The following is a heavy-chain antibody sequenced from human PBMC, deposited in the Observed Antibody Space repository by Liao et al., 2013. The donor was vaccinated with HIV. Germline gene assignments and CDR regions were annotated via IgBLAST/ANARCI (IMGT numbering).Heavy chain of an antibody. CDR2: IHYSGRT. D-gene: IGHD6-19*01. Sequence: QLQLQESGPGLVKPSETLSLTCTVSGGSISNNNYQWGWIRQPPGKGLEWVGSIHYSGRTDHNPSLKSRVTISVDTSKNQFSLKLSSVTAADTAVYYCARDLPIAVAGEATHAFDIWGQGTMVTVSS. V-gene: IGHV4-39*07. CDR3: ARDLPIAVAGEATHAFDI. CDR1: GGSISNNNYQ. J-gene: IGHJ3*02.